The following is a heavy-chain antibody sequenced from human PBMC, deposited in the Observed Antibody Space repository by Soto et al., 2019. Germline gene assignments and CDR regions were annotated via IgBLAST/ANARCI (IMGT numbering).Heavy chain of an antibody. CDR3: ARDDGLSSTNVKAFDI. D-gene: IGHD2-2*01. CDR1: GFTFSRYY. CDR2: ISTTSTYT. Sequence: GGSLRLSCAASGFTFSRYYMNWVRQAPGKGLEWVSSISTTSTYTHYADSLKGRFTISRDNAKNLWYLQMDSLRADDTAVYYCARDDGLSSTNVKAFDIWGQGTKVTVSS. J-gene: IGHJ3*02. V-gene: IGHV3-21*06.